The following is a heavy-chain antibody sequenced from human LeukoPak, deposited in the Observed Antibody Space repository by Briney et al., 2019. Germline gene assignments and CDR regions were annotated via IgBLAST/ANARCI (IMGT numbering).Heavy chain of an antibody. V-gene: IGHV1-24*01. CDR1: GYTLTELS. D-gene: IGHD4-17*01. CDR2: FDPEDGET. J-gene: IGHJ5*02. CDR3: ATDQATVTTFALEA. Sequence: GASVKVSCKVSGYTLTELSMHWVRQAPGKGLEWMGGFDPEDGETIYAQKFQGRVTMTEDTSTDTAYMELSSLRSEDTAVYYCATDQATVTTFALEAWGQGTLVTVSS.